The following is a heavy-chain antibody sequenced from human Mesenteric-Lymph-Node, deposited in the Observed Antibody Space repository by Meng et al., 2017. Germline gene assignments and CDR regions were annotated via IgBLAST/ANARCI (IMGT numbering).Heavy chain of an antibody. CDR3: AKDRHTRMGGAFDI. CDR1: GFTFGAYA. CDR2: ISDSAGST. D-gene: IGHD3-22*01. V-gene: IGHV3-23*01. J-gene: IGHJ3*02. Sequence: GESLKISCTASGFTFGAYAMSWVRQAPGKGLEWVSQISDSAGSTFYADSVKGQFTISRDNSKNTLYLLMNSLRAEDTALYYCAKDRHTRMGGAFDIWGQGTMVTVSS.